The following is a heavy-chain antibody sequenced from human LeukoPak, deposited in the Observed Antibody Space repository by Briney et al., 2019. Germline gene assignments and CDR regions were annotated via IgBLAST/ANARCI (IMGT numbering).Heavy chain of an antibody. CDR2: ITFDGSSK. V-gene: IGHV3-30*18. J-gene: IGHJ6*02. CDR1: GFTFSGYG. Sequence: GGSLRLSCAASGFTFSGYGIHWVRQAPGKGLEWVAVITFDGSSKYYVDSVKGRFTISRDNSKNTLYLQMNSLRAEDTAVYYCAKDGSSGYYYGMDVWGQGTTVTVSS. CDR3: AKDGSSGYYYGMDV.